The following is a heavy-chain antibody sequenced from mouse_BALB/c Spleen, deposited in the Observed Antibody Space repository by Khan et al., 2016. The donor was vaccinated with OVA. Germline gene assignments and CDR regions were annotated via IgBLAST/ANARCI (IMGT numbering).Heavy chain of an antibody. Sequence: QMQLEESGAELAKPGASVKMSCKASGYTFINYWILWVKQRPGQGLEWIGYINPSTGYTEYNQNFKDKATLTADKSSSNVYMQLCSLTSEDSAVYYCARRGLRWDFDYWGQGTTLTVSS. CDR3: ARRGLRWDFDY. D-gene: IGHD1-1*01. CDR1: GYTFINYW. J-gene: IGHJ2*01. CDR2: INPSTGYT. V-gene: IGHV1-7*01.